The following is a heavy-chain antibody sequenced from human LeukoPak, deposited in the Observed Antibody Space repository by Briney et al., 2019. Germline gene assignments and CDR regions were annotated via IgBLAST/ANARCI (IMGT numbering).Heavy chain of an antibody. D-gene: IGHD1-26*01. CDR3: ARQSGSYVY. CDR1: GLTVSSNY. V-gene: IGHV3-66*04. J-gene: IGHJ4*02. CDR2: ISSGGST. Sequence: PGGSLRLSCAASGLTVSSNYMSWVRQAPGKGLEWVSLISSGGSTYYADSVRGRFTISRDNSKNTLYLQMNSLRAEDTAVYYCARQSGSYVYWGQGTLVTVSS.